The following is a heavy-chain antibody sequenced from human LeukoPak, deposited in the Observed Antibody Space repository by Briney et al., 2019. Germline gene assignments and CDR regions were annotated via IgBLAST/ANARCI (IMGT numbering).Heavy chain of an antibody. CDR2: IRGSGGST. J-gene: IGHJ5*02. CDR1: GFTFSTYA. D-gene: IGHD1-26*01. Sequence: GGSLRLSCAASGFTFSTYAMTWVRQAPGRGLEWVSTIRGSGGSTYYADSVKGRFTISRDISKNTVYLQMNNLRAEDTAVYYCARGWELNWFDPWGQGTLVTVSS. CDR3: ARGWELNWFDP. V-gene: IGHV3-23*01.